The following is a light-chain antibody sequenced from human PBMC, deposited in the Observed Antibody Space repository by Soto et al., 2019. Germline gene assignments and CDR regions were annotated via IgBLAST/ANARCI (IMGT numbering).Light chain of an antibody. J-gene: IGKJ4*01. Sequence: DIQMTQSPSSLSASLGDRVTITCRASQNIDNYLNWYQHKPGKAPKLLINATSTLHSGVPARFSGSGSGTEFTLTISSLQAEDFATYLCQESYSSPAVSFGGGTKVEIK. CDR2: ATS. V-gene: IGKV1-39*01. CDR3: QESYSSPAVS. CDR1: QNIDNY.